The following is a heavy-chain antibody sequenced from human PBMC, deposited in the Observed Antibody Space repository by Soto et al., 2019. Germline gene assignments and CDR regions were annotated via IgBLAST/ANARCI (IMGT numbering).Heavy chain of an antibody. V-gene: IGHV3-23*01. CDR1: GFTFSSYA. CDR2: ISGSGGST. Sequence: EVQLLESGGGLVQPGGSLRLSCAASGFTFSSYAMSWVRQTPGKGLECVSAISGSGGSTYYADSVKGRFTISRDNSKNTLYLQMNSLRAEDTAVYYCAKDWRRWVTPQYFDYWGQGTLVTVSS. J-gene: IGHJ4*02. CDR3: AKDWRRWVTPQYFDY. D-gene: IGHD2-21*02.